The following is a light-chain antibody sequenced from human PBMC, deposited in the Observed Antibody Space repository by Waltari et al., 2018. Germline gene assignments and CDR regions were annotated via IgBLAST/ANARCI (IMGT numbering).Light chain of an antibody. CDR1: QSLLQSDGEPY. Sequence: EIVMTQTPLSLSVTPGQAASITCKSSQSLLQSDGEPYLYWYLQRAGQSPQLLIYEVSKRFSGVSDRISGSGSGTDFTLTISRVETDDVGIYFCMQTTHWRSFGRGTKLEIK. CDR2: EVS. V-gene: IGKV2D-29*01. CDR3: MQTTHWRS. J-gene: IGKJ2*01.